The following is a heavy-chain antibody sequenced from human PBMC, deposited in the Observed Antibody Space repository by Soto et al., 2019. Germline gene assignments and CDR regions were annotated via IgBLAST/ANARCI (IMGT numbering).Heavy chain of an antibody. CDR1: GFTFGGYA. V-gene: IGHV3-9*01. CDR3: AKDIGNYNYYYVDV. J-gene: IGHJ6*03. CDR2: ISWNSGSI. Sequence: GGSLRVSCAASGFTFGGYAMHWVRQAPGKGLEWVSGISWNSGSIGYADSVKGRFTISRDNAKNSLYLQMNSLRAEDTALYYCAKDIGNYNYYYVDVWGQGTTVTVSS.